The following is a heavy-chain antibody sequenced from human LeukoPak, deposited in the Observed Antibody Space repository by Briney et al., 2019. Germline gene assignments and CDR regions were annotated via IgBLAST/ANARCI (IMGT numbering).Heavy chain of an antibody. CDR3: AKRERAVSSTYYFDY. CDR1: GFTFSASW. V-gene: IGHV3-74*01. Sequence: GGSLRLSCAASGFTFSASWMHWVRQAPGKGLVWLSRISSDGSSTNYADCVKGRFTISRDNAKNTLYLQMNGLSPEDTAVYYCAKRERAVSSTYYFDYWGQGTLVTVSS. J-gene: IGHJ4*02. CDR2: ISSDGSST. D-gene: IGHD6-19*01.